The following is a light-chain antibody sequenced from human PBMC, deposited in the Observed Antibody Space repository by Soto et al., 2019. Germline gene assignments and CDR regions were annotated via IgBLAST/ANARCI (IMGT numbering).Light chain of an antibody. CDR1: QSVSSSY. CDR2: GAS. Sequence: DTVLDQSPGTLSLSQGARATLSCTAGQSVSSSYLAWYQQRPGQAPTLLIYGASSGATGIPDRFSGSGSGTDFTLTINRLEPEDSAVYYCQQYGSSPTWTFGQGTKVDIK. V-gene: IGKV3-20*01. J-gene: IGKJ1*01. CDR3: QQYGSSPTWT.